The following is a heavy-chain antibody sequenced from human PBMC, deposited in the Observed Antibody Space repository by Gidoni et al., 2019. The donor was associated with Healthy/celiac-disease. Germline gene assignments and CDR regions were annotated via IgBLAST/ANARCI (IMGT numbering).Heavy chain of an antibody. CDR3: AKDRTYYKSPPRNYGMDV. Sequence: QLQLVESGGGVVQPGRSLRLSCAASVFTFSSYGMHWVRQAPGKGLEWVAVIPFDGSNKYYAESVKGRFTISRDNSKNTLYLQMNSLRAEDTAVYYCAKDRTYYKSPPRNYGMDVWGQGTTVTVSS. CDR1: VFTFSSYG. V-gene: IGHV3-30*18. D-gene: IGHD1-26*01. CDR2: IPFDGSNK. J-gene: IGHJ6*02.